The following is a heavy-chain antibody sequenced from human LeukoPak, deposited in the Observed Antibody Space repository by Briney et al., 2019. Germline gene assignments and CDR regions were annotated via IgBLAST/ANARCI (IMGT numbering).Heavy chain of an antibody. Sequence: SETLSLTCTVSGGSISSYYWSWIRQPPGKGLEWIANIYYSGSTNYNPSLKSRVTISVDTSKNQFSLKLSSVTAADTAVYYCARGGRDGYNYDYWGQGTLVTVSS. D-gene: IGHD5-12*01. CDR3: ARGGRDGYNYDY. V-gene: IGHV4-59*01. CDR2: IYYSGST. CDR1: GGSISSYY. J-gene: IGHJ4*02.